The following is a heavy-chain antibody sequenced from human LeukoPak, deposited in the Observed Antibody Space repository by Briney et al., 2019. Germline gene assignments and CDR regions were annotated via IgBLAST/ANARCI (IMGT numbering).Heavy chain of an antibody. CDR2: VSSSSSYI. Sequence: GGSLRLSCAASDFTFSSYGMNWVRQAPGKGLEWVSFVSSSSSYINYADSVKGRFTISRDNAKNSLYLQVNSLRAEDTAVYYCARIGTDSWSGLYYGMDVWGQGTTVTVSS. CDR3: ARIGTDSWSGLYYGMDV. D-gene: IGHD3-3*01. J-gene: IGHJ6*02. V-gene: IGHV3-21*01. CDR1: DFTFSSYG.